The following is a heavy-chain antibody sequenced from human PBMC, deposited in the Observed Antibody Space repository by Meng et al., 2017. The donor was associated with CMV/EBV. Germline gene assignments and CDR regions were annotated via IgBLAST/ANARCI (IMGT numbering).Heavy chain of an antibody. J-gene: IGHJ4*02. Sequence: GESLKISCAASGFTFSSYWMHWVRQAPGKGLVWVSRINSDGSSTSYADSVEGFFTISRENTKNTMYLQNNRLRGEDTAVYYCARDPRDGYNHPLDYWGQGTLVTVSS. D-gene: IGHD5-24*01. CDR2: INSDGSST. V-gene: IGHV3-74*01. CDR3: ARDPRDGYNHPLDY. CDR1: GFTFSSYW.